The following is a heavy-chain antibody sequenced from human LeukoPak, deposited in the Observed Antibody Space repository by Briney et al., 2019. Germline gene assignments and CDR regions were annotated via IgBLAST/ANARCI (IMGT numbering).Heavy chain of an antibody. D-gene: IGHD3-22*01. Sequence: GASVKASCKASGYTFTSYYMHWVRQAPGQGLEWMGIINPSGGSTSYAQKFQGRVTMTRDTSTSTVYMELSSLRSEDTAVYYCARIPAPFYDSSGYYYYYYGMDVWGQGTTVTVSS. CDR2: INPSGGST. V-gene: IGHV1-46*01. CDR3: ARIPAPFYDSSGYYYYYYGMDV. J-gene: IGHJ6*02. CDR1: GYTFTSYY.